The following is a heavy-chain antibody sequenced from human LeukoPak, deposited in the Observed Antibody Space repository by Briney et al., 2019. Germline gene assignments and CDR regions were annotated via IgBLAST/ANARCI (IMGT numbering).Heavy chain of an antibody. D-gene: IGHD3-10*01. CDR3: AKGGLGQASGLDV. CDR1: GFIFSNYA. J-gene: IGHJ6*02. CDR2: ITDSGGSA. Sequence: GGSLRLSCAASGFIFSNYAMTWVRQAPGKGLEYISSITDSGGSAYYADSVKGRFTLSRDNSRDTLYLHLNSLRAEDTALYYCAKGGLGQASGLDVWGQGTTDIVSS. V-gene: IGHV3-23*01.